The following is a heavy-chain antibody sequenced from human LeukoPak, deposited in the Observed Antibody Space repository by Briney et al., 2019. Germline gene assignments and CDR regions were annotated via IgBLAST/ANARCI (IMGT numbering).Heavy chain of an antibody. Sequence: PSETLSLTCTVSGYSISSDYYWGWIRQPPGKGLEWIGSIYHSGSTYYNPSLKSRVTISVDTSKNQFSLKLSSVTAADTAVYYCARARVFSSYFDYWGQGTLVTVSS. CDR2: IYHSGST. V-gene: IGHV4-38-2*02. CDR3: ARARVFSSYFDY. J-gene: IGHJ4*02. D-gene: IGHD6-13*01. CDR1: GYSISSDYY.